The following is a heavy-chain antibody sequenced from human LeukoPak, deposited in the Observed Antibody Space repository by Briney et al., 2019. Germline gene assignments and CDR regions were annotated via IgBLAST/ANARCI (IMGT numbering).Heavy chain of an antibody. Sequence: GGSLRLSCAASGFTFSSYGMHWVRQAPGKWLEWVAVIGYDGRNKYYADSVKGRFIISRDNSKHTLYLQMNILRAEDTAVYYCARDMEQWLVQDWYFDLWGRGTLVTVSS. CDR2: IGYDGRNK. V-gene: IGHV3-33*01. CDR3: ARDMEQWLVQDWYFDL. J-gene: IGHJ2*01. CDR1: GFTFSSYG. D-gene: IGHD6-19*01.